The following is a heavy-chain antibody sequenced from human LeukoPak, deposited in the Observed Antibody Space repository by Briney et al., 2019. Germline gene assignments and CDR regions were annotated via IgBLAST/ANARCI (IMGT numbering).Heavy chain of an antibody. CDR1: GGSVNGYY. CDR2: IHYSGLT. D-gene: IGHD1-7*01. V-gene: IGHV4-59*02. J-gene: IGHJ4*02. CDR3: ARDPPEDEWNSLDS. Sequence: SETLSLTCTVSGGSVNGYYWSWIRQAPGKGLEWIGFIHYSGLTVYSPSLQSRVSMSVDTSRNQFSLDLSSVTAADTALYYCARDPPEDEWNSLDSWGQGILVTVSS.